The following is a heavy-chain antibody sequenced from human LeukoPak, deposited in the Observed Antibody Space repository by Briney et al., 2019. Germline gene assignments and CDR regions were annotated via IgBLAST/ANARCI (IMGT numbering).Heavy chain of an antibody. CDR3: ARGRWELPLDY. Sequence: PSETLSLTCAVYGGSFSGYYWSWIRQPPGKGLEWIREINHSGSTNYNPSLKSRVTISVDTSKNQFSLKLSSVTAADTAVYYCARGRWELPLDYWGQGTLVTVSS. V-gene: IGHV4-34*01. D-gene: IGHD1-26*01. CDR1: GGSFSGYY. J-gene: IGHJ4*02. CDR2: INHSGST.